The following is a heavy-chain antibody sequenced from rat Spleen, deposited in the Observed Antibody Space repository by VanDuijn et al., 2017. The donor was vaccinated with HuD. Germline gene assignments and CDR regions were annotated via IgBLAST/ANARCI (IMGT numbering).Heavy chain of an antibody. CDR1: GYSITSTYR. V-gene: IGHV3-3*01. D-gene: IGHD1-11*01. J-gene: IGHJ2*01. CDR2: INTAGTT. CDR3: AREINYGGKYFDY. Sequence: EVQLQESGPGLVKPSQSLSLTCSVTGYSITSTYRWNWIRKFPGNKLEWMGYINTAGTTNYNPSLKSRVSITRDTSKNQFFLQVNSITTEDTATYYCAREINYGGKYFDYWGQGVMVTVSS.